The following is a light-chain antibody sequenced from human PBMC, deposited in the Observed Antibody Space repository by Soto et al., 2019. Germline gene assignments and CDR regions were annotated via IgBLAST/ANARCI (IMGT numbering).Light chain of an antibody. J-gene: IGKJ2*01. CDR1: QDIRNE. V-gene: IGKV1-6*01. CDR3: LQDYKYPRT. Sequence: AIQMTQSPSSLSASVGDRVTITCRASQDIRNELGWYQQKSGTAPKLLIYGASNLQSGVPSRFIGCGSSTDFTHTLSNLQPEDFATYFCLQDYKYPRTFGQGTNLEI. CDR2: GAS.